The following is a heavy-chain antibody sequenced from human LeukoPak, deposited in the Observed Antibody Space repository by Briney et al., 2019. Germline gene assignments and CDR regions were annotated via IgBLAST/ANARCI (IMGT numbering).Heavy chain of an antibody. J-gene: IGHJ4*02. V-gene: IGHV4-4*07. CDR1: LGSISSYY. CDR2: IYTSGST. D-gene: IGHD6-19*01. CDR3: ASESQWLGFNYFDY. Sequence: SQTLSLTCTVSLGSISSYYWSWIRQPAGKGLKGMGRIYTSGSTNYNPSLKSRVTMSLDTSKNHSSMQLTSVTAADTGVYYCASESQWLGFNYFDYWGQGTLATVSS.